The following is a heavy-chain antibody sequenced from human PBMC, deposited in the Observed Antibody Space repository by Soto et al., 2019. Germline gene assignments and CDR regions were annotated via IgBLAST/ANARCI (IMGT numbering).Heavy chain of an antibody. CDR2: ISYDGSNK. Sequence: GGSLILSCAASGFTFSSYGMHCVRQAPGKGLEWVAVISYDGSNKYYADSVKGRFTISRDNSKNTLYLQMNSLRAEDTAVYYCAKDRDYDFWSGQFDYWGQGTLVTVS. CDR3: AKDRDYDFWSGQFDY. D-gene: IGHD3-3*01. V-gene: IGHV3-30*18. CDR1: GFTFSSYG. J-gene: IGHJ4*02.